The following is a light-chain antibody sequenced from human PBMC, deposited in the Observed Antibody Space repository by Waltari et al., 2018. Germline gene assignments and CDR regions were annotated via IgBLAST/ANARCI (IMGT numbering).Light chain of an antibody. V-gene: IGKV3-11*01. J-gene: IGKJ2*01. CDR1: QTVGSY. CDR2: VAS. Sequence: EIVLTQPPDTLSLSPGDTPTLSCRACQTVGSYLAWYQQKPGQPPRLLIYVASNRATGVPDRFRGSGSGTDFTLTISSLEAEDFAVYFCQQRSNWTPHTFGQGARLDIK. CDR3: QQRSNWTPHT.